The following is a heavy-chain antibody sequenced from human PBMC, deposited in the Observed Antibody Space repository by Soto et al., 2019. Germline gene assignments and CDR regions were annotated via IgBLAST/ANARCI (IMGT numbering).Heavy chain of an antibody. J-gene: IGHJ4*01. CDR3: AEGRAISVYGADLLSDY. V-gene: IGHV3-23*01. Sequence: LRLSCKASGFSFRDYAMTWVRQAPGKGLEWVSVMSGSGDNTFYEASVKGRFASSIDNSKNVLYLQVYSLCAGDAAAYFWAEGRAISVYGADLLSDYWGLGTLVTVSS. D-gene: IGHD3-3*02. CDR2: MSGSGDNT. CDR1: GFSFRDYA.